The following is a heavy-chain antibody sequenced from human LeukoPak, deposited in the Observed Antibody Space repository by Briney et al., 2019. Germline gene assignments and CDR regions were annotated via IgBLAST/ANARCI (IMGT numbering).Heavy chain of an antibody. CDR2: IYPGDSDT. J-gene: IGHJ4*02. CDR3: ARLGPRSFYDILTGLLY. V-gene: IGHV5-51*01. D-gene: IGHD3-9*01. Sequence: GESLKISCKASGYSFTTHWIGWVRQMPGKGLEWMGIIYPGDSDTRYSPSFQGHVTISADKSISTAYLQWSSLKASDTAMYYCARLGPRSFYDILTGLLYWGQGTLVTVSS. CDR1: GYSFTTHW.